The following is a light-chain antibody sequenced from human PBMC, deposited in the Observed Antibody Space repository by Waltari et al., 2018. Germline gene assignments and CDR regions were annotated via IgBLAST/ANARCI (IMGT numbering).Light chain of an antibody. CDR1: QSVSSS. CDR3: QHRTTWPPSLT. Sequence: ILLTQSPATLSLSQGERATLSRRDSQSVSSSLAWYQQKPGQTPRLLIYDTSKRATVIPARFSGSGSGTDFTLTISSLEPEDFAVYYCQHRTTWPPSLTFGGGTRVEVK. CDR2: DTS. V-gene: IGKV3-11*01. J-gene: IGKJ4*01.